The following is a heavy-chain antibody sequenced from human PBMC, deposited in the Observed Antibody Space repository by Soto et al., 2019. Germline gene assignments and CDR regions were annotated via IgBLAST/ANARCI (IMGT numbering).Heavy chain of an antibody. CDR1: GGTFSSYA. Sequence: GASVKVSCKASGGTFSSYAISWVRQAPGQGLEWMGGIIPIFGTANYAQKFQGRVTITADESISTAYLQWSSLKASDTAMYYCARLMVYAIRTNYYYYYGMDVWGQGTTVTVSS. D-gene: IGHD2-8*01. CDR2: IIPIFGTA. J-gene: IGHJ6*02. V-gene: IGHV1-69*13. CDR3: ARLMVYAIRTNYYYYYGMDV.